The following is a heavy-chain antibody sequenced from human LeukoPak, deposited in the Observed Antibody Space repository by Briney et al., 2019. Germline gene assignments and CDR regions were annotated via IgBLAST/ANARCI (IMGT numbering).Heavy chain of an antibody. V-gene: IGHV3-64D*06. CDR3: VKGLGYCSGGSCYTATDY. J-gene: IGHJ4*02. Sequence: GGSLRLSCSASGFTFSSYAMHWVRQAPGKGLEYVSAISSNGGSTYYADSVKGRFTISRDNSKNTLYLQMSGLRAGDTAVYYCVKGLGYCSGGSCYTATDYWGQGTLVTVSS. CDR1: GFTFSSYA. D-gene: IGHD2-15*01. CDR2: ISSNGGST.